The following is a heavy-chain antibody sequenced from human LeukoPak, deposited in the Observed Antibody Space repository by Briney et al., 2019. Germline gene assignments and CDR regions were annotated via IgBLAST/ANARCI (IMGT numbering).Heavy chain of an antibody. D-gene: IGHD6-19*01. CDR2: IYPGDSDT. CDR3: ARQDSGIAVAGTVWWFEP. V-gene: IGHV5-51*01. CDR1: GYSFTSYW. Sequence: GESLKISCKGSGYSFTSYWIGWVRQMPGKGLEWMGIIYPGDSDTRYSPSFQGQVTISADKSISTAYLQWSSLKASDTAMYYCARQDSGIAVAGTVWWFEPWGQGTMGTVSS. J-gene: IGHJ5*01.